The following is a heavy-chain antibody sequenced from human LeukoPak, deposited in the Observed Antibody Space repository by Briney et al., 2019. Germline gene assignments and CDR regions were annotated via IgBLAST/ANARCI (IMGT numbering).Heavy chain of an antibody. J-gene: IGHJ4*02. CDR3: AKGGPVYSSGWEYFEY. V-gene: IGHV3-23*01. Sequence: GGSLRLSCAASGFSFSNYAMSWVRQGPGKGLEWVSAISVSGNTYHADSVKGRFTISRDSSKNSLYLQMDSLRVEDMALYYCAKGGPVYSSGWEYFEYWGQGTLVTVSS. D-gene: IGHD6-19*01. CDR1: GFSFSNYA. CDR2: ISVSGNT.